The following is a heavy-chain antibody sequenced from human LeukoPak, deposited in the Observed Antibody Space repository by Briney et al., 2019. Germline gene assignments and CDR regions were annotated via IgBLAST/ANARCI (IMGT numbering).Heavy chain of an antibody. CDR1: GFTFDDYA. Sequence: PGRSLRLSCAVSGFTFDDYAMHWVRQVPGKGLEWVSGISWNSETIGYADSVKGRFTISRDNAKNSLYLQMNSLRPEDTAVYYCGRCAGTPQYYYYYYYMDVWGKGTTVTVSS. J-gene: IGHJ6*03. V-gene: IGHV3-9*01. D-gene: IGHD1/OR15-1a*01. CDR3: GRCAGTPQYYYYYYYMDV. CDR2: ISWNSETI.